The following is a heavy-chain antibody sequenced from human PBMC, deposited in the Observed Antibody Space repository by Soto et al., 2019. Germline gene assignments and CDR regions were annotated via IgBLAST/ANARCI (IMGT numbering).Heavy chain of an antibody. D-gene: IGHD6-13*01. CDR1: GYTFINYY. V-gene: IGHV1-46*01. CDR2: FNPTSGST. Sequence: QVQLVQSGAEVKKPGASVKLSCKASGYTFINYYIHWVRQAPGQGLEWMGIFNPTSGSTNYAQKFQGRVTLTMDTSTRTVYMELSSLRFDDAAVYYCARDLAAGDYWGQGTLVTVSS. CDR3: ARDLAAGDY. J-gene: IGHJ4*02.